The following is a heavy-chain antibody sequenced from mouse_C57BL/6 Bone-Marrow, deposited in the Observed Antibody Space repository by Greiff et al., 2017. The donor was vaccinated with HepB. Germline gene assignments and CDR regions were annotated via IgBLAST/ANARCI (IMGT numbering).Heavy chain of an antibody. Sequence: QVQLQQSGAELVRPGASVTLSCKASGYTFTDYEMHWVKQTPVHGLEWIGAIDPETGGTAYNQKFKGKAILTADKSSSTAYMELRSLTSEDSAVYYCTRESLHFYYFDYWGQGTTLTVSS. J-gene: IGHJ2*01. CDR2: IDPETGGT. CDR3: TRESLHFYYFDY. CDR1: GYTFTDYE. D-gene: IGHD6-1*01. V-gene: IGHV1-15*01.